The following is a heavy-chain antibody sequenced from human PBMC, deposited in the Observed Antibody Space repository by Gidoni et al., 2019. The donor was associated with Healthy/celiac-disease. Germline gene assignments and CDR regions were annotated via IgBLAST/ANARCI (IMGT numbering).Heavy chain of an antibody. CDR1: GFTFDDYT. D-gene: IGHD3-10*01. Sequence: EVQLVESGGVVVQPGGSLRLSCAASGFTFDDYTMPWVRQAPGKGLEWVSLISWDGGSTYYADSVKGRFTISRDNSKNSLYLQMNSLRTEDTALYYCAKDIGGKYYYGSGASYYFDYWGQGTLVTVSS. CDR3: AKDIGGKYYYGSGASYYFDY. J-gene: IGHJ4*02. V-gene: IGHV3-43*01. CDR2: ISWDGGST.